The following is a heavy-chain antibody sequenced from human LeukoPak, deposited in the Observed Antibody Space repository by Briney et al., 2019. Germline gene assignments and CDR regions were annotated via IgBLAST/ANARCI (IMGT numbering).Heavy chain of an antibody. D-gene: IGHD5-12*01. CDR1: GASISSYY. V-gene: IGHV4-59*01. CDR3: ASYSGYDPVFDY. J-gene: IGHJ4*02. CDR2: IYYSGST. Sequence: SETLSLTCTVSGASISSYYWSWIRQPPGKGLEWIGYIYYSGSTNCNPSLKSRVTISVDTSKNQFSLKLSSVTAADTAVYYCASYSGYDPVFDYWGQGTLVTVSS.